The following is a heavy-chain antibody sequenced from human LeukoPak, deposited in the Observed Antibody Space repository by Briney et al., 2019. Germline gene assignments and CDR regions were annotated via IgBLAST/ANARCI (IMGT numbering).Heavy chain of an antibody. CDR1: GFTCSSYA. D-gene: IGHD4-17*01. CDR3: AETTVTTKGYYYGMDV. V-gene: IGHV3-23*01. Sequence: PGGSLRLSCAASGFTCSSYAMSWVRQAPGKGLEWVSAISGSGGSTYYADSVKGRFTISRDNSKNTLYLQMNSLRAEDTAVYYCAETTVTTKGYYYGMDVWGQGTTVTVSS. J-gene: IGHJ6*02. CDR2: ISGSGGST.